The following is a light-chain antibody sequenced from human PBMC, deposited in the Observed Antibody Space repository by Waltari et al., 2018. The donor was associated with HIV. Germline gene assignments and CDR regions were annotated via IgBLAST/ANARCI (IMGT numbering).Light chain of an antibody. Sequence: DIQMTQSPSSLSASVGDRVTITCRSSQNIDRYLNWYQQKAGSAPSLLIYSAVTLRRGVPSRFSGGGSETDFTLTISALQPEDFATYYCQQSYNTPRTFGQGTKVDI. CDR3: QQSYNTPRT. CDR1: QNIDRY. V-gene: IGKV1-39*01. CDR2: SAV. J-gene: IGKJ1*01.